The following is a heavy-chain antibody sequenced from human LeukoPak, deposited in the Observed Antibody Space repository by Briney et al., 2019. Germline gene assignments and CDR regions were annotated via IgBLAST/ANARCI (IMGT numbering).Heavy chain of an antibody. Sequence: SEALSLTCTVSGGSISSHYWSWIRQSPGKGLECIGSIRYSGGTYYNSSLKSRVTISVDTSRNQLSLNLSSVTAADTAVYYCARGSAVSTKLGFDPWGQGALVTVS. CDR3: ARGSAVSTKLGFDP. CDR1: GGSISSHY. D-gene: IGHD5/OR15-5a*01. V-gene: IGHV4-59*11. J-gene: IGHJ5*02. CDR2: IRYSGGT.